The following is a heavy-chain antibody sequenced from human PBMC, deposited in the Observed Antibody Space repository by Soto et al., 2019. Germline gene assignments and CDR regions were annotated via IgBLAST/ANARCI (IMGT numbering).Heavy chain of an antibody. CDR1: GFTFSSYG. Sequence: GGSLRLSCAASGFTFSSYGMHWVRQAPGKGLEWVAVIWYDGSNKYYAESVKGRFTISRDNSKNTLYLQMNSLRAEDTAVYYCARDSNVGRGWQLPANYWGQGTLVTVSS. V-gene: IGHV3-33*01. D-gene: IGHD6-19*01. CDR3: ARDSNVGRGWQLPANY. CDR2: IWYDGSNK. J-gene: IGHJ4*02.